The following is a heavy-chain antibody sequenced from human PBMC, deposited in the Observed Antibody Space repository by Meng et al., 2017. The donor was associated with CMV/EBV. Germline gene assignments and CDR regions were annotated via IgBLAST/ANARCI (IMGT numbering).Heavy chain of an antibody. CDR2: IRYDGSNK. CDR3: AKDQWFGELLYYYGMDV. Sequence: GGSLRLSCAASGFTFSSYCMHWVRQAPGKGLEWVAFIRYDGSNKYYADSVKGRFTISRDNSKNTLYLQMNSLRAEDTAVYYCAKDQWFGELLYYYGMDVWGQGTTVTVSS. V-gene: IGHV3-30*02. D-gene: IGHD3-10*01. CDR1: GFTFSSYC. J-gene: IGHJ6*02.